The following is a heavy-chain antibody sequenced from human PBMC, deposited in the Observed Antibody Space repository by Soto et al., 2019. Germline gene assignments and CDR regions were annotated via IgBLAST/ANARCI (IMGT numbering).Heavy chain of an antibody. CDR3: AIDPNSSGWPYYFDY. Sequence: ASVKVSCKASGYTFTSYGISWVRQAPGQGLEWMGWISAYNGNTNYAQKLQGRVTMTTDTSTSTAYMELRSLRSDDTAVYYCAIDPNSSGWPYYFDYWGQGTLVTGSS. V-gene: IGHV1-18*01. CDR2: ISAYNGNT. D-gene: IGHD6-19*01. J-gene: IGHJ4*02. CDR1: GYTFTSYG.